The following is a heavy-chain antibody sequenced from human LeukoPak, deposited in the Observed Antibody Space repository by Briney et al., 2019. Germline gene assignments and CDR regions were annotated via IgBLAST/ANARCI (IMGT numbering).Heavy chain of an antibody. CDR1: GFTPSSYW. CDR3: ASLPLGSGWSDY. J-gene: IGHJ4*02. Sequence: GGSLRLSRAASGFTPSSYWMSWGRQAPGKGLEWVANIKQDGSEKYYVDSVKGRFTISRVNAKNSLYLQMNSLRAEDTAVYYCASLPLGSGWSDYWGQGTLVTVSS. V-gene: IGHV3-7*01. CDR2: IKQDGSEK. D-gene: IGHD6-19*01.